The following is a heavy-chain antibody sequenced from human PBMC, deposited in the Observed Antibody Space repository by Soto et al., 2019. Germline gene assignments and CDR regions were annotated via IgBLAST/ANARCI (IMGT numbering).Heavy chain of an antibody. V-gene: IGHV3-30*18. CDR3: AKPLGLLRRAMAQGSDY. CDR1: GFTFSSYG. Sequence: PGGSLRLSCAASGFTFSSYGMHWVRQAPGKGLEWVAVVSYDEITKYYADSVKGRFTISRDNSKNTVYLQMNSLRPEDTAVYYCAKPLGLLRRAMAQGSDYWGQGTLVTVSS. CDR2: VSYDEITK. J-gene: IGHJ4*02. D-gene: IGHD5-18*01.